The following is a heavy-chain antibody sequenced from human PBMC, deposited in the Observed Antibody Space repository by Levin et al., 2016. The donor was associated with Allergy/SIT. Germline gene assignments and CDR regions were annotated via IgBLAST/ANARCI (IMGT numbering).Heavy chain of an antibody. Sequence: WIRQPPGKGLEWIGSIYYSGSTYYNPSLKSRVTISVDTSKNQFSLKLSSVTAADTAVYYCARAMQWLEYWGQGTLVTVSS. V-gene: IGHV4-39*01. CDR3: ARAMQWLEY. D-gene: IGHD6-19*01. J-gene: IGHJ4*02. CDR2: IYYSGST.